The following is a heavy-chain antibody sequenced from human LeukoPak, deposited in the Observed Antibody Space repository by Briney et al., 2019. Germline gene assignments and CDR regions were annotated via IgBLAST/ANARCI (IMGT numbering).Heavy chain of an antibody. D-gene: IGHD6-13*01. CDR1: GGSISSSSYY. CDR2: IYYSGST. CDR3: ARQGDPEPGIAAAGHDH. Sequence: PSETLSLTCTVSGGSISSSSYYWGWIRQPPGKGLEWIGSIYYSGSTYYNPSLKSRVTISLDTSKNQFSLKLSSVTAADTAVYYCARQGDPEPGIAAAGHDHWGQGTLVTVSS. V-gene: IGHV4-39*01. J-gene: IGHJ4*02.